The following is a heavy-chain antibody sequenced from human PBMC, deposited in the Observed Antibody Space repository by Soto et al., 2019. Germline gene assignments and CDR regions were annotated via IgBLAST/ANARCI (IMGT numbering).Heavy chain of an antibody. J-gene: IGHJ4*02. D-gene: IGHD3-22*01. CDR1: GYTFTGYY. CDR2: INPNSGGT. Sequence: ASLKVSCKASGYTFTGYYMHWVRQAPGQGLEWMGWINPNSGGTNYAQEFQGWVTMTRDTSISTAYMELSRLRSDDTAVYYCARQIYDSDTGPNFQYYFDSWGQGTPVTVSS. V-gene: IGHV1-2*04. CDR3: ARQIYDSDTGPNFQYYFDS.